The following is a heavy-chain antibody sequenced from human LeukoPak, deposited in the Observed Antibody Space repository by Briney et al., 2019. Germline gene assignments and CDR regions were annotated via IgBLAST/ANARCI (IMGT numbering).Heavy chain of an antibody. CDR3: ARGGRRYSSSWYRGN. V-gene: IGHV3-30*01. D-gene: IGHD6-13*01. J-gene: IGHJ4*02. Sequence: PSETLSLTCAVSGGSISSSNWWSWVRQAPGKGLEWVAVISYDGSNKYYADSVKGRFTISRDNSKNTLYLQMNSLRAEDTAVYYCARGGRRYSSSWYRGNWGQGTLVTVSS. CDR1: GGSISSSN. CDR2: ISYDGSNK.